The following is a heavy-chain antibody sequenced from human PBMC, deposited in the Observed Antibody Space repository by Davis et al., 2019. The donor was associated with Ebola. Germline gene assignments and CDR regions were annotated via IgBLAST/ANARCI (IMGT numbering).Heavy chain of an antibody. Sequence: SETLSLTCTVSGGSINSYYWSWIRQPPGKGLEWIGYIYYSGSTNYNSSLKSRITISVDTSKNQFSLKLSSVTAADTAVYYWARERVVTARWASDFDYWGQGTLVTVSS. CDR1: GGSINSYY. J-gene: IGHJ4*02. D-gene: IGHD2-15*01. V-gene: IGHV4-59*12. CDR3: ARERVVTARWASDFDY. CDR2: IYYSGST.